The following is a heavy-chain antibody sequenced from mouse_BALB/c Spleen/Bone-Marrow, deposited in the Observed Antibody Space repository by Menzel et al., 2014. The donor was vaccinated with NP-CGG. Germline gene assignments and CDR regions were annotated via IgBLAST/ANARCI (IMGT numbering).Heavy chain of an antibody. CDR1: GYSIXSGYY. V-gene: IGHV3-6*02. Sequence: EVQLVESGPGLVKPSQSLSLTCSVTGYSIXSGYYWNWIRQFPGNKLEWMGYISYDGSNNYNPSLKNRISITRDTSKNQFFLRLNSVTTEDTATYYCARARFDSAFAYRGQGTLVTVSA. D-gene: IGHD2-4*01. CDR2: ISYDGSN. J-gene: IGHJ3*01. CDR3: ARARFDSAFAY.